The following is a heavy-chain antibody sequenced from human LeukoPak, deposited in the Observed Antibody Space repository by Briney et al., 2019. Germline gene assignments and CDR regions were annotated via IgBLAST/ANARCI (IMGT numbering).Heavy chain of an antibody. CDR3: ASVAAAGTEGAFDI. Sequence: SETLSLTCTVSGYSISSGYYWGWIRQPPGKGLEWIGSIYHSGSTYYNPSLKSRVTISVDTSKNQFSLKLSSVTAADTAVYYCASVAAAGTEGAFDIWGQGTMVTVSS. J-gene: IGHJ3*02. CDR1: GYSISSGYY. D-gene: IGHD6-13*01. CDR2: IYHSGST. V-gene: IGHV4-38-2*02.